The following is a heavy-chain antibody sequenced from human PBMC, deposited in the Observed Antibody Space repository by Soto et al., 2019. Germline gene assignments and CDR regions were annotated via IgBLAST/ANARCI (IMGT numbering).Heavy chain of an antibody. CDR3: ATGDQRSSSGYYYYGMDV. CDR2: FDPEDGET. Sequence: ASVKVSCKVSGYTLTELSMHWVRQAPGKGLEWMGGFDPEDGETIYAQKFQGRVTMTEDTSTDTAYMELSSLRSEDTAVYYCATGDQRSSSGYYYYGMDVWGQGTTVTVSS. V-gene: IGHV1-24*01. J-gene: IGHJ6*02. CDR1: GYTLTELS. D-gene: IGHD6-6*01.